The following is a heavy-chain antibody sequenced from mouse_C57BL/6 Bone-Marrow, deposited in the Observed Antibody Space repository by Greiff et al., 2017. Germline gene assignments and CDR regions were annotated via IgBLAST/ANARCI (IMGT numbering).Heavy chain of an antibody. D-gene: IGHD2-5*01. CDR1: GYTFTSYW. CDR3: ARERAYYSKGAMDY. J-gene: IGHJ4*01. V-gene: IGHV1-7*01. CDR2: INPSSGYT. Sequence: VQLQQSGAELAKPGASVTLSCKASGYTFTSYWMHWVKQRPGQGLAWIGNINPSSGYTKYNQKFKDKATLTADKSSSTAYMQLSSLTYEDSAVYYCARERAYYSKGAMDYWGQGTSGTVSS.